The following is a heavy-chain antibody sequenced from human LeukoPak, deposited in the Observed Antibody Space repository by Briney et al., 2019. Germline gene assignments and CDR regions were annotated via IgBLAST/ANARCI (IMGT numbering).Heavy chain of an antibody. CDR3: ARDGTSGYAIYGMDV. CDR1: GFTFSSYS. Sequence: GGSLRLSCAASGFTFSSYSMNWVRQAPGKGLEWVSSISSSSSYIYYADSVKGRFTISRDNSKNTLYLQMNSLRAEDTAVYYCARDGTSGYAIYGMDVWGQGTTVTVSS. V-gene: IGHV3-21*01. J-gene: IGHJ6*02. D-gene: IGHD5-12*01. CDR2: ISSSSSYI.